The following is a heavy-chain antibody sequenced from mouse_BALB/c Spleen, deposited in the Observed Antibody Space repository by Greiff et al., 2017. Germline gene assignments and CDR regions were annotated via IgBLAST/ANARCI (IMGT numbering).Heavy chain of an antibody. CDR3: ARESYYGNPYAMDY. D-gene: IGHD2-1*01. J-gene: IGHJ4*01. CDR2: INPYNGGT. V-gene: IGHV1-18*01. Sequence: EVKLMESGPELVKPGASMKISCKASGYSFTGYTMNWVKQSHGKNLEWIGLINPYNGGTSYNQKFKGKATLTVDKSSSTAYMELLSLTSEDSAVYYCARESYYGNPYAMDYWGQGTSVTVSS. CDR1: GYSFTGYT.